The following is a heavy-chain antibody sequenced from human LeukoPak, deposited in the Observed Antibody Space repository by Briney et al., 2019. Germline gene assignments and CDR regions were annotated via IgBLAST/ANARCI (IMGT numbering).Heavy chain of an antibody. D-gene: IGHD3-10*01. CDR3: ASIRGSGP. V-gene: IGHV4-34*01. CDR1: GGSFNNYY. Sequence: SETLSLTCAVYGGSFNNYYWSWIRRPPGKGLEWIGEINHSGSTNYNPSLKSRVTISVDTSKNQFSLNLSSVTAADTAVYYCASIRGSGPWGQGTLVTVSS. J-gene: IGHJ5*02. CDR2: INHSGST.